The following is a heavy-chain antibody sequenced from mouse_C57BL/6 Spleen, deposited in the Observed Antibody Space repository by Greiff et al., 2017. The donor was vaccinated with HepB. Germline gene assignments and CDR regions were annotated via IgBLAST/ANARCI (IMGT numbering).Heavy chain of an antibody. CDR3: AQSGFAY. CDR2: IDPSDSYT. CDR1: GYTFTSYW. V-gene: IGHV1-69*01. J-gene: IGHJ3*01. Sequence: QVQLQQPGAELVMPGASVKLSCKASGYTFTSYWMHWVKQRPGQGLEWIGEIDPSDSYTNYNQKFKGKSTLTVDKSSSTAYMQLSSLTSEDSAVYYCAQSGFAYWGQGTLVTVSA.